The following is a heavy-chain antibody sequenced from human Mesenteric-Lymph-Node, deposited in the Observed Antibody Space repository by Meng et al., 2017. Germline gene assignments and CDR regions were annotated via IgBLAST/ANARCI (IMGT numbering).Heavy chain of an antibody. CDR2: INTNTGNP. Sequence: ASVKVSCKASGYTFTSYAMNWVRQAPGQGLEWMGWINTNTGNPTYAQGFTGRFVLSLDTSVSPAYLQISSLKAEDTAVYYCARTDSSGYPPFDYWGQGTLVTVSS. D-gene: IGHD3-22*01. V-gene: IGHV7-4-1*02. CDR3: ARTDSSGYPPFDY. CDR1: GYTFTSYA. J-gene: IGHJ4*02.